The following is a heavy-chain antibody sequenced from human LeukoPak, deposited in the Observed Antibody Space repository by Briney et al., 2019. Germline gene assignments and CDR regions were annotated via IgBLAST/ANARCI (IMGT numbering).Heavy chain of an antibody. J-gene: IGHJ4*02. D-gene: IGHD3-22*01. CDR3: ARGSRYDSSGYHADY. CDR2: IYHSGST. V-gene: IGHV4-30-2*01. Sequence: PSQTLSLTCAVSGGSISRGGYSWSWIRHPPGKGLEWIGYIYHSGSTYYNPSLKSRVTISVDRSKNQFSLKLSSVTAADTAVYYCARGSRYDSSGYHADYWGQGTLVTVSS. CDR1: GGSISRGGYS.